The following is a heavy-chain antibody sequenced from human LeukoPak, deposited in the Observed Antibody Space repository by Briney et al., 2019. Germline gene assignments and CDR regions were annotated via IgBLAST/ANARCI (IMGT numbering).Heavy chain of an antibody. V-gene: IGHV3-48*04. CDR3: ARRQSYGLRYFDN. Sequence: GGSLRLSWAASGFTFSRYSMNWVRQAPGEGLEWVSYISSSSSTIYYADSVKGRFTISRDNAKSSLYLQMNSLRADDTAVYYCARRQSYGLRYFDNWGQGTLVTVSS. D-gene: IGHD3-9*01. J-gene: IGHJ4*02. CDR1: GFTFSRYS. CDR2: ISSSSSTI.